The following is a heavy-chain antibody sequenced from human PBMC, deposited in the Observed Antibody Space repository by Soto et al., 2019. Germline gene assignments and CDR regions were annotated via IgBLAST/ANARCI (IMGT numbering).Heavy chain of an antibody. V-gene: IGHV3-33*01. J-gene: IGHJ5*01. Sequence: GGSLRLSCAASGFTFSSYGMHWVRQAPGKGLEWVAVIWYDGSNKYYADSVKGRFTISRDNSKNTLYLQMNSLRAEDTAVYYCARDAGYSSGWYDCWGQGTLVTVSS. CDR3: ARDAGYSSGWYDC. D-gene: IGHD6-19*01. CDR1: GFTFSSYG. CDR2: IWYDGSNK.